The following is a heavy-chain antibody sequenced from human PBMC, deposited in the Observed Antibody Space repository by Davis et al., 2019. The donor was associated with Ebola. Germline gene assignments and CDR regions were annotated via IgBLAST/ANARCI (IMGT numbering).Heavy chain of an antibody. CDR1: GFTFDDYA. D-gene: IGHD6-13*01. Sequence: SLKISCAASGFTFDDYAMHWVRQAPGKGLEWVSGISWNSGYIGYADSVKGRFTIYRDNAKNSLYLQMNSLRAEDTALYYCATGIAAAGPLDYWGQGTLVTVSS. J-gene: IGHJ4*02. CDR2: ISWNSGYI. V-gene: IGHV3-9*01. CDR3: ATGIAAAGPLDY.